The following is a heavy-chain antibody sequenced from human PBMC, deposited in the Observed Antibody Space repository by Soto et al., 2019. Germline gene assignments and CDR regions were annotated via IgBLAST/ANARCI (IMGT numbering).Heavy chain of an antibody. J-gene: IGHJ6*02. Sequence: SVKVSCKASGFTFTSSAMQWVRQARGQRLEWIGWIVVGSGNTNYAQKFQERVTITRDMSTSTAYMELSSLRSEDTAVYYCAAEGSYCSGGSCYSGGYYYYGMDVWGQGTTVTVSS. CDR1: GFTFTSSA. CDR2: IVVGSGNT. CDR3: AAEGSYCSGGSCYSGGYYYYGMDV. D-gene: IGHD2-15*01. V-gene: IGHV1-58*02.